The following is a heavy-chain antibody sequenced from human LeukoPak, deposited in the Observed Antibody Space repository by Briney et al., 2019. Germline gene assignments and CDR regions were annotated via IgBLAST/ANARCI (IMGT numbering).Heavy chain of an antibody. CDR1: RFTLSTYW. CDR3: ARDPGWYRGVDY. D-gene: IGHD6-19*01. Sequence: GGSLRLSCAASRFTLSTYWMSWVRQAPGKGLEWVAHIKQDGSQEYYVDSVKGRFTISRDSAKNSLYLQMNSLRAEDTAVYYCARDPGWYRGVDYWGQGTLVTVSS. J-gene: IGHJ4*02. CDR2: IKQDGSQE. V-gene: IGHV3-7*03.